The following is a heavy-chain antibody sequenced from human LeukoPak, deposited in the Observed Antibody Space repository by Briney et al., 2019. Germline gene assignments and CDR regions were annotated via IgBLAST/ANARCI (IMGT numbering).Heavy chain of an antibody. J-gene: IGHJ2*01. CDR1: GGSISSYY. V-gene: IGHV4-59*01. D-gene: IGHD3-16*01. Sequence: PSETLSLTCTVSGGSISSYYWSWIRQPPGKGLEWIGYIYYSGSTNYNPSLKSRVTISVDTSKNQFSLKLSSVTAADTAVYYCARDRTYHEARPTYWFFDLWGRGTLVTVSS. CDR2: IYYSGST. CDR3: ARDRTYHEARPTYWFFDL.